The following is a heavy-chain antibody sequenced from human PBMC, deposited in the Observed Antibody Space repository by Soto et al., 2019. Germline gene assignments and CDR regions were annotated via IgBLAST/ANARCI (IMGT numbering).Heavy chain of an antibody. V-gene: IGHV4-39*07. J-gene: IGHJ6*02. Sequence: SETLSLTCTVSGGSISSSSYYWGWIRQPPGKGLEWIGSIYYSGSTYYNPSLKSRVTISVDTSKNQFSLKLSSVTAADTALYYCARARTVTTTNYGMDVWGQGTTVTVSS. D-gene: IGHD4-17*01. CDR2: IYYSGST. CDR1: GGSISSSSYY. CDR3: ARARTVTTTNYGMDV.